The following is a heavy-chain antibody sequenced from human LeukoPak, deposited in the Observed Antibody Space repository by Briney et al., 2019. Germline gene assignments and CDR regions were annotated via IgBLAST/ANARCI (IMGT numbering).Heavy chain of an antibody. V-gene: IGHV1-18*04. CDR3: AREIFGEKVDY. Sequence: ASVKVSCKGSGYNFDRYGVNWVRQAPGQGLEWVGWISTYNGNTFYAQKFEGRVSMTTDTSTSTAYMELRSLRSDDTAVYYCAREIFGEKVDYWGQGTLVTVSS. CDR2: ISTYNGNT. D-gene: IGHD3-3*01. CDR1: GYNFDRYG. J-gene: IGHJ4*02.